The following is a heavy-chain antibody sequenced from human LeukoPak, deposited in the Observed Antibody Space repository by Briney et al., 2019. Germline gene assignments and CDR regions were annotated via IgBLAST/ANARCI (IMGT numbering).Heavy chain of an antibody. Sequence: GASVKVSCKASGYTFTGYYIHWVRQAPGQGLEWMGWINPNSGGTNFAQKFQGRVTMTRDTSISTAYMELSRLRSDDTAVYYCARDRYWGCSGYYFDYWGQGTLVTVSS. V-gene: IGHV1-2*02. CDR3: ARDRYWGCSGYYFDY. CDR2: INPNSGGT. CDR1: GYTFTGYY. J-gene: IGHJ4*02. D-gene: IGHD2-8*02.